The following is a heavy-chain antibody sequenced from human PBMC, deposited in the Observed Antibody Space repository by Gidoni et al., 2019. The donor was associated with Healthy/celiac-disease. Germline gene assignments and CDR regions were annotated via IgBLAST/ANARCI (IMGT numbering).Heavy chain of an antibody. D-gene: IGHD2-2*02. J-gene: IGHJ4*02. CDR2: IKQDGSEK. Sequence: EVQLVESGGGLVQPGGSLRPSCAASGFTFSSSWMSWVRMAPGKGLEWVANIKQDGSEKYYVDSVKGRFTISRDNAKNSLYLQMNSLRAEDTAVYYCARERSLGYCSSTSCYTGGPFFDYWGQGTLVTVSS. CDR1: GFTFSSSW. CDR3: ARERSLGYCSSTSCYTGGPFFDY. V-gene: IGHV3-7*03.